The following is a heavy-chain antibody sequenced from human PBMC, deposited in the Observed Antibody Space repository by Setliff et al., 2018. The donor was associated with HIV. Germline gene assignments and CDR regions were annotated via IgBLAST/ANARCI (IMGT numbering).Heavy chain of an antibody. J-gene: IGHJ4*02. CDR2: IHTSGST. Sequence: SETLSLTCTVSGGSISSGSYYWSWIRQPAGKGLEWIGHIHTSGSTKYNPSLKSRVTISADTSKNQFSLNLSSVTAAETAVYYCARVGYHGSGRYSFDYWGQGTLVTGSS. D-gene: IGHD3-10*01. V-gene: IGHV4-61*09. CDR3: ARVGYHGSGRYSFDY. CDR1: GGSISSGSYY.